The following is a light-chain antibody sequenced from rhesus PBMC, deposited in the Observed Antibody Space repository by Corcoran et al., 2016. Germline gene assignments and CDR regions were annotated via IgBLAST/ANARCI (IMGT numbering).Light chain of an antibody. Sequence: DIQMTQSPSSLSASVGDTVTISRRASQGISSWLAWYQQKPGKAPKLLIYKASSLQSRVPSRFTGSGSGTDFTLTINSLQSEDSATYSYQQYGSSSVTFGQGTKVEIK. CDR1: QGISSW. CDR2: KAS. J-gene: IGKJ1*01. CDR3: QQYGSSSVT. V-gene: IGKV1-22*01.